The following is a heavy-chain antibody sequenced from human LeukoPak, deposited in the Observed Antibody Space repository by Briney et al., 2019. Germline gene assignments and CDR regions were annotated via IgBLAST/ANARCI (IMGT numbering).Heavy chain of an antibody. CDR3: ARDSWDYIAMDV. V-gene: IGHV4-59*01. J-gene: IGHJ6*02. Sequence: SETLSLTCTVSGISINTYYWSWIRQPPGKGLEWIGYVHHAGSADYNPSLRSRVTISLDTSKNQFSLKLTSATAADTAVYYCARDSWDYIAMDVWGPGTTVIVSS. CDR1: GISINTYY. CDR2: VHHAGSA. D-gene: IGHD4/OR15-4a*01.